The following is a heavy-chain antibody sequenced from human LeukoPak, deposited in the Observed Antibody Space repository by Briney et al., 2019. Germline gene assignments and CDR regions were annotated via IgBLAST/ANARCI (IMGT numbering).Heavy chain of an antibody. CDR3: AKCDGSGNYYSLTYLDY. V-gene: IGHV3-23*01. CDR1: GFSFTYYA. Sequence: GGSLRLSCAASGFSFTYYAMSWVRQAPGKGLEWVSTISASGGSTTSADSVKGRFSISRDSSKNTLYLQMNSLRAEDTAVYYCAKCDGSGNYYSLTYLDYWGQGALVTVSS. CDR2: ISASGGST. D-gene: IGHD3-10*01. J-gene: IGHJ4*01.